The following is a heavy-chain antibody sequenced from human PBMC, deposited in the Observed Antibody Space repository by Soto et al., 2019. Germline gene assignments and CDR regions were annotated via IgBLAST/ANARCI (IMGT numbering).Heavy chain of an antibody. J-gene: IGHJ6*02. CDR3: ARDRSISLDGMDV. CDR1: GFTFSSYS. V-gene: IGHV3-33*08. CDR2: IWYDGSNK. Sequence: VQLVESGGGLVKPGGSLRLSCAASGFTFSSYSMNWVRQAPDKGLEWVAVIWYDGSNKYYADSVKGRFTISRDNSKNTLYLQVNSLRAEDTAVYYCARDRSISLDGMDVWGQGTTVTVSS. D-gene: IGHD6-13*01.